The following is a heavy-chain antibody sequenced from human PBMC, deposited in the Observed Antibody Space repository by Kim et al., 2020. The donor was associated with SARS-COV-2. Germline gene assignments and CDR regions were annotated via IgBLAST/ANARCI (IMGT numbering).Heavy chain of an antibody. D-gene: IGHD3-22*01. J-gene: IGHJ4*02. CDR2: INAGNGNT. CDR1: GYTFTSYA. Sequence: ASVKVSCKASGYTFTSYAMHWVRQAPGQRLECMGWINAGNGNTKYSQKFQGRVTITRDTSASTAYMELSSLRSEDTAVYYCARTGAADDSSGYIPTGLIDYWGQGTLVTVSS. CDR3: ARTGAADDSSGYIPTGLIDY. V-gene: IGHV1-3*01.